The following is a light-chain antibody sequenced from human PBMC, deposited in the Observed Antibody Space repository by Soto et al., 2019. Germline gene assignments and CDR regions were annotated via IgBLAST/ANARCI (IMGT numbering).Light chain of an antibody. CDR1: SSDVGAYDY. CDR3: SSYTSSSTRV. CDR2: EVS. V-gene: IGLV2-14*03. J-gene: IGLJ1*01. Sequence: QSARTHPASVSGSPGQSIAISCNGTSSDVGAYDYVSWYQQHPDKAPKLMIYEVSNRPSGVSNRFSGSKSVNTATLTISGLQAEDEADYYCSSYTSSSTRVFGTGTKVTVL.